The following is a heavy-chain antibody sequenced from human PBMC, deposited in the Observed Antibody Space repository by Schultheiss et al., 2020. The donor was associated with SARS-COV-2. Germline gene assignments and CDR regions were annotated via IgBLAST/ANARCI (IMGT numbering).Heavy chain of an antibody. CDR1: GGSISSSSYY. V-gene: IGHV4-39*07. Sequence: SQTLSLTCTVSGGSISSSSYYWGWIRQPPGKGLEWIGSIYYSGSTNYNPSLKSRVTISVDTSKNQFSLKLSSVTAADTAVYYCARALKPKLGAYYFDYWGQGTLVTVSS. CDR3: ARALKPKLGAYYFDY. J-gene: IGHJ4*02. CDR2: IYYSGST. D-gene: IGHD6-6*01.